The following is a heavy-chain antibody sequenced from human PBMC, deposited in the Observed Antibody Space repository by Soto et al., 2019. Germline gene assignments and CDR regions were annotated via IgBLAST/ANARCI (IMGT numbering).Heavy chain of an antibody. Sequence: GGSLRLSCAASGFTFSSYGMHWVRQAPGKGLEWVAVISYDGSNKYYADSVKGRFTISRDNSKNTLYLQMNSLRAEDTAVDYCAKDFTFEAYGAERHFDYWGQGTLVTVSS. V-gene: IGHV3-30*18. CDR2: ISYDGSNK. D-gene: IGHD3-16*01. J-gene: IGHJ4*02. CDR1: GFTFSSYG. CDR3: AKDFTFEAYGAERHFDY.